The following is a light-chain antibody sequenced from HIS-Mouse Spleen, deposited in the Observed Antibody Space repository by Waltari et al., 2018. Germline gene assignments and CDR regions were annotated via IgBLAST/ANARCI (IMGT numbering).Light chain of an antibody. J-gene: IGLJ1*01. CDR1: SSDVGGYNY. CDR3: SSYAGSNNSLYV. CDR2: EVS. Sequence: QSALTQPPSASGSPGQSVTIPCTGTSSDVGGYNYVSWYQPHPGKAPKLMIYEVSKRPSGVPDRFSGSKSGNTASLTVSGLQAEDEADYYCSSYAGSNNSLYVFGTGTKVTVL. V-gene: IGLV2-8*01.